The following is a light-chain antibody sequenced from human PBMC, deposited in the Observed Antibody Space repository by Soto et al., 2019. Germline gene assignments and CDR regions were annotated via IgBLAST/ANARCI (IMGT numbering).Light chain of an antibody. CDR3: SSYTSGNTVVV. V-gene: IGLV2-14*01. J-gene: IGLJ2*01. CDR1: SSDVGGYNF. CDR2: DVS. Sequence: QSVLTQPASVSGSPGQSITISCTGTSSDVGGYNFVSWYQQHPGKAPKLMIYDVSSRPSGVSNRFSGSKSGNTASLTISGLQAEDEADYSCSSYTSGNTVVVFGGGTKVTVL.